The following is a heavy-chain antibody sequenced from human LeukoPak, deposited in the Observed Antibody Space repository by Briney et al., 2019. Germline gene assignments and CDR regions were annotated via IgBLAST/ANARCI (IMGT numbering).Heavy chain of an antibody. CDR3: AKGALLDSSGWYQPLDY. V-gene: IGHV3-23*01. Sequence: GGSLRLSCAASRFTFSSYAMSWVRQAPGKGLEWVSAISVSGGSTYYADSVKGRFTISRDNSKNTLYLQMNSLRAEDTAVYYCAKGALLDSSGWYQPLDYWGQGTLVTVSS. D-gene: IGHD6-19*01. CDR1: RFTFSSYA. CDR2: ISVSGGST. J-gene: IGHJ4*02.